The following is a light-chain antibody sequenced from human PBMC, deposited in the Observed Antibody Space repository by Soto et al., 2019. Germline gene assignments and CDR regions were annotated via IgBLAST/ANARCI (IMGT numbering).Light chain of an antibody. CDR3: CSYTTTSTFV. J-gene: IGLJ2*01. V-gene: IGLV2-14*01. CDR2: EVF. CDR1: SSDVGGYDY. Sequence: QSALTQPASVSGSPGQSITIPCTGTSSDVGGYDYVSWYQQHPGKVPKLMIFEVFRRPSGISTRFSGSKSGNTASLTISGLQAEDEADYYCCSYTTTSTFVFGGGTQLTVL.